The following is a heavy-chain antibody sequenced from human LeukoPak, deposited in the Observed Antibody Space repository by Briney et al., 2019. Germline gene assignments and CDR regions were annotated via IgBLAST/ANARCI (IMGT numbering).Heavy chain of an antibody. Sequence: SETLSLTCTVSGGSISSYYWSWIRQPPGKGLEWIGYIYYSGSTNYNPSLKSRVTISVDTSKNQFSLKLSSVTAADTAVYYCARGGGYCSSTSCSYYYYYYMDVWGKGTTVTVSS. D-gene: IGHD2-2*01. J-gene: IGHJ6*03. CDR1: GGSISSYY. CDR3: ARGGGYCSSTSCSYYYYYYMDV. CDR2: IYYSGST. V-gene: IGHV4-59*01.